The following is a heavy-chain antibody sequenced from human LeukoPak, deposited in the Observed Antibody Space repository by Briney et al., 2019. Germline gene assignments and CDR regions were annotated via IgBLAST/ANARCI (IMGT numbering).Heavy chain of an antibody. CDR2: IYYSGST. D-gene: IGHD2-15*01. Sequence: KPSETLSLTCTVSGGSISSSSYYWGWIRQPPGKGLEWIGSIYYSGSTYYNPSLKSRVTISVDTSKNQFSLKLSSVTAADTAVYYCARGYKLRFVVVVAAKNWFDPWGQGTLVTVSS. V-gene: IGHV4-39*07. CDR3: ARGYKLRFVVVVAAKNWFDP. CDR1: GGSISSSSYY. J-gene: IGHJ5*02.